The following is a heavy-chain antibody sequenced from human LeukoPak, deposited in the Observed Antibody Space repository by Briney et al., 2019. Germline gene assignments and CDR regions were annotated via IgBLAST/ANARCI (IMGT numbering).Heavy chain of an antibody. CDR1: GGSFSGYY. CDR2: INHSGST. D-gene: IGHD3-10*01. Sequence: KPSETLSLTCAVYGGSFSGYYWSWIRDPPGKRLEWIGEINHSGSTNYNPSLKSRVTISVDTSKNQFSLKLNSVTAADTAVYYCATYGSGSYRFDPWGQGTLVTVSS. J-gene: IGHJ5*02. CDR3: ATYGSGSYRFDP. V-gene: IGHV4-34*01.